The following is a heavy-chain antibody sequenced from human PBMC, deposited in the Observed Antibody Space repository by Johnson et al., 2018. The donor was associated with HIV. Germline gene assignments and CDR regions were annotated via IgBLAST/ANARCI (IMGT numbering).Heavy chain of an antibody. J-gene: IGHJ3*02. CDR3: AKDFYTSSWTNDAFDI. CDR1: GFTVSNNY. D-gene: IGHD6-13*01. Sequence: VQLVESGGGLVQPGGSLRLSCAASGFTVSNNYMSWVRQAPGTGLEWVSIIYSSDTTYYADSVKGRFTISRDNTNNKLYLQMNSLRAEDTAVYYYAKDFYTSSWTNDAFDIWGQGTMVTVSS. V-gene: IGHV3-66*01. CDR2: IYSSDTT.